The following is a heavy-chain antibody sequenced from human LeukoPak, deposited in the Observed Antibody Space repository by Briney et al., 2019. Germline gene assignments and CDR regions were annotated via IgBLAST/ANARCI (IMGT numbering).Heavy chain of an antibody. CDR3: ARSTVLRYFDWFDP. CDR2: IIPIFGTA. V-gene: IGHV1-69*05. Sequence: SVKVSCKASGGTFNSYAISWVRQAPGQGLEWMGGIIPIFGTANYAQKFQGRVTMTTDESTSTAYMELSSLRSEDTAVYYCARSTVLRYFDWFDPWGQGTLVTVSS. D-gene: IGHD3-9*01. CDR1: GGTFNSYA. J-gene: IGHJ5*02.